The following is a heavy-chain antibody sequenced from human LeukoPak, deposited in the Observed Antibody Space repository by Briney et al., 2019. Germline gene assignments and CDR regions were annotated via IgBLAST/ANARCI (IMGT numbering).Heavy chain of an antibody. CDR2: ISRNSRYI. D-gene: IGHD6-13*01. Sequence: GGSLRLSCAASGFTFSTYSMNWVRQAPGRGLEWVSSISRNSRYIYYADSMRGRFTISRDNAKNSLYLQMNSLKPEDTAVYYCARVAEAAAFDSWGQGTLVTVSS. CDR1: GFTFSTYS. V-gene: IGHV3-21*06. CDR3: ARVAEAAAFDS. J-gene: IGHJ4*02.